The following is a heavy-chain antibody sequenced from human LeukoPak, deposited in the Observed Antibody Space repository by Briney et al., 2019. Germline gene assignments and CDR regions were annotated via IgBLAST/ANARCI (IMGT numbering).Heavy chain of an antibody. D-gene: IGHD6-19*01. Sequence: PGGSLRLSCSASGFTFTNYALYWVRQAPGRGLSYVSAISSNDDTTYYADSVKGRFTISRDNSKNTLYLQMRSLTVEDTAVYYCARSGIAVDGGNFDSWGQGTLVTVSS. CDR2: ISSNDDTT. J-gene: IGHJ4*02. CDR1: GFTFTNYA. V-gene: IGHV3-64D*09. CDR3: ARSGIAVDGGNFDS.